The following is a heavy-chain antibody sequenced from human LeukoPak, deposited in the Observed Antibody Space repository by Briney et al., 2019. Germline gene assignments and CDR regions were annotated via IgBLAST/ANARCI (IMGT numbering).Heavy chain of an antibody. CDR2: IYHSGST. V-gene: IGHV4-4*02. D-gene: IGHD4-17*01. CDR1: GGSISSSNW. J-gene: IGHJ4*02. CDR3: ARQTTTNYGDYHPYYFDY. Sequence: GTLFLTCAVSGGSISSSNWWSWVRQPPGKGLEWIGEIYHSGSTNYNPSLKSRVTISVDKSKNQFSLKLSSVTAADTAVYHCARQTTTNYGDYHPYYFDYWGQGTLVTVSS.